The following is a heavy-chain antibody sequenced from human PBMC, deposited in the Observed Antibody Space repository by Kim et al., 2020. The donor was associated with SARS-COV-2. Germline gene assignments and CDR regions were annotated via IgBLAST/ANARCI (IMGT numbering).Heavy chain of an antibody. D-gene: IGHD2-2*01. CDR2: ISAYNGNT. J-gene: IGHJ6*02. Sequence: ASVKVSCKASGYTFTSYGISWVRQAPGQGLEWMGWISAYNGNTNYAQKLQGRVTMTTDTSTSTAYMELRGLRSDDTAVYYCARGLQAQLLQDDYYYYGMDVWGRATTATVSS. CDR3: ARGLQAQLLQDDYYYYGMDV. CDR1: GYTFTSYG. V-gene: IGHV1-18*04.